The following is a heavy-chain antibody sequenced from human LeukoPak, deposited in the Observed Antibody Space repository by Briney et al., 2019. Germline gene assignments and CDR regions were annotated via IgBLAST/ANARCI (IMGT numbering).Heavy chain of an antibody. CDR2: IDSSATST. V-gene: IGHV3-23*05. CDR1: GFTFSSYA. CDR3: ARILLTGTGRGYSDY. J-gene: IGHJ4*02. Sequence: GGSLRLSCAASGFTFSSYAMHWVRQAPGQGLEWISTIDSSATSTYYADSVKGRFTISRDNSMNTFFLQMNSLRAEDTALYYCARILLTGTGRGYSDYWGQGVLVTVSS. D-gene: IGHD1-7*01.